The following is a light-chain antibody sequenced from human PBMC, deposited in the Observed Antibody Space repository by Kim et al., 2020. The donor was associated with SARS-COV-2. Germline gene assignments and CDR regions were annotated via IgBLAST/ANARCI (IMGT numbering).Light chain of an antibody. V-gene: IGLV1-40*01. CDR2: DNS. CDR3: QSYDSSLSGWL. Sequence: QRVTISCPGRSSNIGAGFDVHWYQQLPGTAPKPLIYDNSNRPSGVPDRFAGSRSGTSASLAITGLQADDEADYYCQSYDSSLSGWLFGGGTQLTVL. J-gene: IGLJ3*02. CDR1: SSNIGAGFD.